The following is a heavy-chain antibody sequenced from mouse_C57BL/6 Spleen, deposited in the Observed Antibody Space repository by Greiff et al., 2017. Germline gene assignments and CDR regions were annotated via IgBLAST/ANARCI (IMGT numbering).Heavy chain of an antibody. CDR1: GYTFTDYE. CDR3: KRVGGSEGYFEV. D-gene: IGHD1-1*02. Sequence: QVQLQQSGAELVRPGASVTLSCKASGYTFTDYEMHWVKQTPVHGLEWIGAIDPETGGTAYNQKFKGKAILTADKSSSTAYMELRSLTSEDSAVYYWKRVGGSEGYFEVWGTGTRFTVSS. V-gene: IGHV1-15*01. CDR2: IDPETGGT. J-gene: IGHJ1*03.